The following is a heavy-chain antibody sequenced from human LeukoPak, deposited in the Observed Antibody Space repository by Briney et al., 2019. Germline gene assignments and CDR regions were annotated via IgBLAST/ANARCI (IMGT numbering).Heavy chain of an antibody. D-gene: IGHD3-3*01. Sequence: SVKVSCKASGGTFSSYAISWVRQAPGQGLEWMGGIIPIFGTANYAQKFQGRVTITADESTSTAYMELSSLRSEDTAVYYCARCINTPFFGVVITNWFDPWGQGTLVTVSS. CDR2: IIPIFGTA. V-gene: IGHV1-69*13. CDR3: ARCINTPFFGVVITNWFDP. CDR1: GGTFSSYA. J-gene: IGHJ5*02.